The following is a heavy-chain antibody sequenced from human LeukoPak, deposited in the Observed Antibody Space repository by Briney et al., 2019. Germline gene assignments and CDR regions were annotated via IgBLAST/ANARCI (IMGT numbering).Heavy chain of an antibody. D-gene: IGHD1-7*01. J-gene: IGHJ4*02. Sequence: PGGSLRLSCEASEFTLKDYWMHWVRQGPGKGLVWVSRINSDGSSASYADSVKGRFTISRDNAKTSLFLQMDSLRADDTAVYYCARVLGTDEGADYWGQGTLVTVSS. CDR2: INSDGSSA. CDR3: ARVLGTDEGADY. CDR1: EFTLKDYW. V-gene: IGHV3-74*01.